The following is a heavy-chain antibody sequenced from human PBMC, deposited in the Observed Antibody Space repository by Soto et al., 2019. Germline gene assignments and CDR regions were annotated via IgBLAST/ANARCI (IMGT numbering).Heavy chain of an antibody. CDR2: IYYSGST. J-gene: IGHJ1*01. V-gene: IGHV4-31*03. D-gene: IGHD2-2*01. CDR3: ARVDCISTSCYYRYFQH. Sequence: SETLSLTCTVSGGSLSSGGYYWSWIRQHPGKGLEWIGYIYYSGSTYYNPSLKSRVTISVDTSKNQFSLKLSSVTAADTAVYYCARVDCISTSCYYRYFQHWGQGTLVTVSS. CDR1: GGSLSSGGYY.